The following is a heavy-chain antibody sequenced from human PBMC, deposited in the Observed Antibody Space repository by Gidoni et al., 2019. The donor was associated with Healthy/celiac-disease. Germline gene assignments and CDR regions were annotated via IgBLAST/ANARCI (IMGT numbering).Heavy chain of an antibody. V-gene: IGHV3-49*03. Sequence: EVQLVESGGGLVQPGRSLRLSCTDSGFTFGDYAMSWFRQAPGKGLEWVGFIRSKAYGGTTEYAASVKGRFTISRDDSKSIAYLQMNSLKTEDTAVYYCTRDPDIVATTFDYWGQGTLVTVSS. CDR3: TRDPDIVATTFDY. CDR1: GFTFGDYA. CDR2: IRSKAYGGTT. J-gene: IGHJ4*02. D-gene: IGHD5-12*01.